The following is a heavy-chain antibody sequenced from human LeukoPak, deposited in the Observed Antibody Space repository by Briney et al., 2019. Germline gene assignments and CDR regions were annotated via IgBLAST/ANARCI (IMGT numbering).Heavy chain of an antibody. D-gene: IGHD6-19*01. CDR2: ITKSGDST. Sequence: PGGSLRLSCAASGFTFSAFGMNWVRQAPGKGLEWVSTITKSGDSTYYVDSVKGRFTISRDNSKNTLYLQMNSLRAEDTAVYCCAREGGSGWYYFDYWGQGTLVTVSS. J-gene: IGHJ4*02. CDR3: AREGGSGWYYFDY. V-gene: IGHV3-23*01. CDR1: GFTFSAFG.